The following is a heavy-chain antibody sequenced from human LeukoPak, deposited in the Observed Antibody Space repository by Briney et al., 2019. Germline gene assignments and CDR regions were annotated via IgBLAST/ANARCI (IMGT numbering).Heavy chain of an antibody. V-gene: IGHV5-51*01. CDR3: ARQGYCTTSSCYDPADYFDY. Sequence: GESLKISCKASGYSFTNYWIGWVRQMPGKGLEWMGIIYPGDSDTRYSPSFQGQVTISADKSISTAYLQWSSLKASDTAIYYCARQGYCTTSSCYDPADYFDYWGQGTLVTVSS. D-gene: IGHD2-2*01. CDR2: IYPGDSDT. J-gene: IGHJ4*02. CDR1: GYSFTNYW.